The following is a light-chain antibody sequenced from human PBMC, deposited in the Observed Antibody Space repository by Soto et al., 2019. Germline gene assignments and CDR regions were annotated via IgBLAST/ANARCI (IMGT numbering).Light chain of an antibody. V-gene: IGLV7-46*01. CDR3: LLTYPGARV. J-gene: IGLJ1*01. Sequence: QAVVTQEPSLTVSPGDTVTLTCGSSTGAVTSGHLPSWFRQKPGQAPMTLIYATSNTHSWTPARFSGSLLGGKAALTLSGAQPEDEAEYYCLLTYPGARVFGTGTKLTVL. CDR1: TGAVTSGHL. CDR2: ATS.